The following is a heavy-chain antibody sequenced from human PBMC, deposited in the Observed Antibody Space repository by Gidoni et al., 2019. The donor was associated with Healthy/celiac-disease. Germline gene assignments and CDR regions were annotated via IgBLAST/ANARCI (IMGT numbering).Heavy chain of an antibody. D-gene: IGHD6-19*01. V-gene: IGHV3-9*01. CDR1: GFPFDDYA. J-gene: IGHJ3*02. CDR2: ISWNSGSI. Sequence: EVQLVESGGGLVQPGRSLRLSCAASGFPFDDYAMPWVRQSPGKGLEWVSGISWNSGSIGYADSVKGRFTISRDNAKNSLYLQMNSLRAEDTALYYCAKDTYPVAAVAFDIWGQGTMVTVSS. CDR3: AKDTYPVAAVAFDI.